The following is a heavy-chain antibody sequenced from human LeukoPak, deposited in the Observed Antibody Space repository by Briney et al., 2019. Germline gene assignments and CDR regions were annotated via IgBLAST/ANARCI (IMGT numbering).Heavy chain of an antibody. CDR3: ATIPGYSSGWMT. J-gene: IGHJ5*02. CDR2: ISSSSSYI. D-gene: IGHD6-19*01. CDR1: GFTFSSYA. V-gene: IGHV3-21*01. Sequence: GGSLRLSCAASGFTFSSYAMSWVRQAPGKGLEWVSSISSSSSYIYYADSVKGRFTISRDNAKNSLYLQMNSLRAEDTAVYYCATIPGYSSGWMTWGQGTLVTVSS.